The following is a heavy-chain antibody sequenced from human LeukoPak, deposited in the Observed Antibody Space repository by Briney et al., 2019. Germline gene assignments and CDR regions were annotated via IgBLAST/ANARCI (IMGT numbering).Heavy chain of an antibody. CDR3: VFSKQKTAYEI. D-gene: IGHD2/OR15-2a*01. V-gene: IGHV1-24*01. CDR2: FDPEDGET. J-gene: IGHJ3*02. CDR1: GYTLTELS. Sequence: ASVKVSCKVSGYTLTELSMRWVRQAPGKGLEWMGGFDPEDGETIYAQKFQGRVTMNEDTSTDTAYMELSSLRSEDTAVYYFVFSKQKTAYEIWGQGTMVTVSS.